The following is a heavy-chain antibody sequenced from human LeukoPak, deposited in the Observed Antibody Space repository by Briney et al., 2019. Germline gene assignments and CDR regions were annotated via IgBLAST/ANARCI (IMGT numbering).Heavy chain of an antibody. CDR3: AKAPVTTCSGAYCYPFDY. V-gene: IGHV3-23*01. J-gene: IGHJ4*02. Sequence: AGSLRLSCAGSGFTFSSYGMSWVRQAQGKGLEWVSAIRGTGTSTYYADSVKGRFTISRDNSKNTLYLQMNSLRAEDTAVYYCAKAPVTTCSGAYCYPFDYWSQGTLVTVSS. CDR1: GFTFSSYG. D-gene: IGHD2-15*01. CDR2: IRGTGTST.